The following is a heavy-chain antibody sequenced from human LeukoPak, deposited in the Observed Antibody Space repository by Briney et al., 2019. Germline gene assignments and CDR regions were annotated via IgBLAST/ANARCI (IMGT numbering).Heavy chain of an antibody. V-gene: IGHV3-66*01. CDR3: ARYSLYSGSYYTFDY. Sequence: SGGSLRLSCAASGFTVSSNYMSWVRQAPGKGLEWVSVIYSGGSTYYVDSVKGRFTISRDNSKNTLYLQMNSLRAEDTAVYYCARYSLYSGSYYTFDYWGQGTLVTVSS. J-gene: IGHJ4*02. D-gene: IGHD1-26*01. CDR1: GFTVSSNY. CDR2: IYSGGST.